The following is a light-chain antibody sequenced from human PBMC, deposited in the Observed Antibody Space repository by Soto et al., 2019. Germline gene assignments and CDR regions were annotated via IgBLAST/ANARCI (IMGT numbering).Light chain of an antibody. CDR2: DVT. J-gene: IGLJ1*01. CDR1: SSDVGGSDY. CDR3: ASYAGYDV. V-gene: IGLV2-11*01. Sequence: QSALTQPRSVSGSPGQSVTISCTGTSSDVGGSDYVSWCQHHPGKAPKLVIYDVTKRPSGVPDRFSGSKSGNTASLTISGLQAEDEADYYCASYAGYDVFGTGTKLTVL.